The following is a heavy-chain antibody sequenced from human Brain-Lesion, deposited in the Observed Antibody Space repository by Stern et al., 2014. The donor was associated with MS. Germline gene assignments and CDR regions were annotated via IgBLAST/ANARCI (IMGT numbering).Heavy chain of an antibody. CDR2: IIPIFGSP. CDR3: AKDGPALVTNWFDP. D-gene: IGHD5-18*01. Sequence: QVQLVQSGPEVKKPGSSVQVSCKASGGTFGTYPITWMRQAPGQGLEWMGPIIPIFGSPNYAQKFQGRVTITADRSTTTVYMKLSSLKSDDAAVYYCAKDGPALVTNWFDPWGRGTLVTVSS. CDR1: GGTFGTYP. V-gene: IGHV1-69*06. J-gene: IGHJ5*02.